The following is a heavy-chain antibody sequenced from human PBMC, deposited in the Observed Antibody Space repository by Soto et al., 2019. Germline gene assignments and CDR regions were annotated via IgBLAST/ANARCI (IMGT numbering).Heavy chain of an antibody. CDR3: ARGSWDDVSGHYYMDV. J-gene: IGHJ6*03. CDR2: TYYRSKWYF. V-gene: IGHV6-1*01. CDR1: GDSVSSNSAG. Sequence: QVQLQLSGPGLVTPSQTLSLTCAISGDSVSSNSAGWNWIRQTPSRGLEWLGRTYYRSKWYFNYAVSVESRITINPDTSKNQSSLQLSSVTPDDTAVYYCARGSWDDVSGHYYMDVWGKGTTVTVSS. D-gene: IGHD1-1*01.